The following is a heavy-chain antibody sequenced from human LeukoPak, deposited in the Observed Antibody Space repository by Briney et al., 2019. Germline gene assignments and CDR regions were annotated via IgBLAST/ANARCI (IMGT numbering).Heavy chain of an antibody. D-gene: IGHD3-16*01. CDR2: ISYDGTNQ. CDR3: ARDSYGMDV. CDR1: ALTFSPYA. J-gene: IGHJ6*02. Sequence: GGTLSLSCCAASALTFSPYAMHRVRQAPGKGLEWVAVISYDGTNQYYADSVKGRFTISRDNSKNTLYLQMNSLRAEDTAVYYCARDSYGMDVWGQGTPVTVSS. V-gene: IGHV3-30*04.